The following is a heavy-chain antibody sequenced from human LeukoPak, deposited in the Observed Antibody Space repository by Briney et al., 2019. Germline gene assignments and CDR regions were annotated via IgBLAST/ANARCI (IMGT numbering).Heavy chain of an antibody. Sequence: GASVKVSCKVSGYTFTGYYMHWVRQAPGQGLEWMGWINPNSGGTNYAQKFQSRVTMTRDTSISTAYMELSRLRSDDTAVYYCAREITMIVVAMGYWGQGTLVTVSS. CDR2: INPNSGGT. J-gene: IGHJ4*02. CDR3: AREITMIVVAMGY. CDR1: GYTFTGYY. D-gene: IGHD3-22*01. V-gene: IGHV1-2*02.